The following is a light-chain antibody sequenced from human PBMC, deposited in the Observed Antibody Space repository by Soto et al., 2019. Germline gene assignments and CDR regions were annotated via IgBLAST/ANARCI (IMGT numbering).Light chain of an antibody. J-gene: IGLJ1*01. CDR3: TAWDDRLSGHV. CDR2: KNN. CDR1: SSNIGSNF. Sequence: QSVRTRPPSASGTPGQRGTISYSGSSSNIGSNFVSWYQQLPGTAPKLLIYKNNQRPSGVPDRFSGSKSGTSASLAISGLRSEDEADYYCTAWDDRLSGHVFGAGTKVTVL. V-gene: IGLV1-47*01.